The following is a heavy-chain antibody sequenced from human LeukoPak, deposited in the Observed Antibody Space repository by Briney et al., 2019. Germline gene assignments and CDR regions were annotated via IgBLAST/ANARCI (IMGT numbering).Heavy chain of an antibody. Sequence: GGSLSVSCAASGFTFSAYAMSWVRQAPGKGPEWVSSISSSSSYIYYADSVKGRFTISRDNAKNSLYLQMNSLRAEDTAVYYCARDLYHFDTSGYLYWGQGTLVTVSS. CDR2: ISSSSSYI. D-gene: IGHD3-22*01. CDR1: GFTFSAYA. V-gene: IGHV3-21*06. J-gene: IGHJ4*02. CDR3: ARDLYHFDTSGYLY.